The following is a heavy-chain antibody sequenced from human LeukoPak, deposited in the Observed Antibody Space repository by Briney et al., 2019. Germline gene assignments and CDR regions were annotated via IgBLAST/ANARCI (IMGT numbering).Heavy chain of an antibody. V-gene: IGHV1-2*02. J-gene: IGHJ5*02. CDR2: INPNSGGT. CDR3: ARVFEQWLVGHNWFDP. D-gene: IGHD6-19*01. Sequence: ASVKVSCKASGYIFTGYYIHWVRQAPGQGLEWMGWINPNSGGTNYAQKFQGRVTMTRDTSISTAYMELTRLRSDDTAVYYCARVFEQWLVGHNWFDPWGQGTLVTVSS. CDR1: GYIFTGYY.